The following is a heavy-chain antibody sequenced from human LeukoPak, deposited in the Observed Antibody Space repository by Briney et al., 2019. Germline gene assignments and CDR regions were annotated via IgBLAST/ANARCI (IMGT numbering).Heavy chain of an antibody. CDR2: MCGSAGCT. CDR3: ARDRPNYHESNGHYYNRDGDH. Sequence: GGSLRLSCAASGFTFNIYAMSWVRLAPGKGLQWVASMCGSAGCTYYADTVKGRFTISRDNSKSTLYLQMNSLRAEDTAIYYCARDRPNYHESNGHYYNRDGDHWGQGTLVTVSS. CDR1: GFTFNIYA. J-gene: IGHJ5*02. D-gene: IGHD3-22*01. V-gene: IGHV3-23*01.